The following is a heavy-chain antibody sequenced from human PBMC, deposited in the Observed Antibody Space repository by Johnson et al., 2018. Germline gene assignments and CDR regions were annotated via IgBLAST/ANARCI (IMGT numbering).Heavy chain of an antibody. CDR2: IKQDGSEK. CDR3: ARARSWGIQLYYYYYGMDV. V-gene: IGHV3-7*01. CDR1: GFTFSSYG. Sequence: VQLVQSGGGVVHPGRSLRLSCAASGFTFSSYGMHWVRQAPGKGLEWVANIKQDGSEKYYVDSVKGRFTISRDNAKNSLYLQMNSLRAEDTAVYYCARARSWGIQLYYYYYGMDVWGQGTTVTVSS. J-gene: IGHJ6*02. D-gene: IGHD5-18*01.